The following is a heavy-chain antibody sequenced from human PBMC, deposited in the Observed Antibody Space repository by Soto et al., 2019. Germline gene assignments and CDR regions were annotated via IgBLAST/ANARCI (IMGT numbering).Heavy chain of an antibody. CDR3: GRDTTTFPYYYGMDV. V-gene: IGHV1-69*08. CDR1: GGNFNSHN. CDR2: IIPTLGKP. D-gene: IGHD3-16*01. J-gene: IGHJ6*02. Sequence: VQLVQSGAEVKKPGSSVKVSCKASGGNFNSHNINWVRQAPGQGLEWMGRIIPTLGKPNYAQKFQGRVTISADTSTSTAYMELSSLNSHDTAVYYCGRDTTTFPYYYGMDVWGQGTTVTVSS.